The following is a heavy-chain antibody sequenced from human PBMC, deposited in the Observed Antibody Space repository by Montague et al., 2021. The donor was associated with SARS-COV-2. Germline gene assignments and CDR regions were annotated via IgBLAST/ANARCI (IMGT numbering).Heavy chain of an antibody. Sequence: CAISGDSVSSNIATWNWIRQSPSRGLEWLGRTYYRSKWYNDYAESVKSRITIDPDTSKHQFSLHLNSVTPEDTAVYYCARISVGSKYYFDFWGQGTPVTVSS. V-gene: IGHV6-1*01. J-gene: IGHJ4*02. CDR1: GDSVSSNIAT. CDR2: TYYRSKWYN. CDR3: ARISVGSKYYFDF. D-gene: IGHD4-11*01.